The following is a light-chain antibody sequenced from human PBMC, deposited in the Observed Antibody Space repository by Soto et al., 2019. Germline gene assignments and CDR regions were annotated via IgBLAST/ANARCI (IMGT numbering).Light chain of an antibody. V-gene: IGKV1-5*01. Sequence: DIQMTQSPYTLSPSVGDRVSITCRASQSISGWLAWYQQKPGKAPKLLIYDASSLESGVPSRFSGSASGTEFSLTISRLQPDDFATYSCQQYNSYSVNAFGQGTKLEIK. CDR3: QQYNSYSVNA. CDR2: DAS. J-gene: IGKJ2*01. CDR1: QSISGW.